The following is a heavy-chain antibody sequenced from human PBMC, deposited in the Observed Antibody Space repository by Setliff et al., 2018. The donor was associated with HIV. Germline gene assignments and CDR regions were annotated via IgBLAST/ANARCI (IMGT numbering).Heavy chain of an antibody. V-gene: IGHV4-34*01. J-gene: IGHJ4*02. CDR3: ARDPHYFDRSGYFSWFYFDF. CDR1: GDSFGGSY. Sequence: PSETLSLTCAVYGDSFGGSYWSWIRQSPGTGLEWIGEVNHNGGTNYNPSLKSRVVVSVDRSKNQFSLKLISVTAADTAVYYCARDPHYFDRSGYFSWFYFDFWGQGKLVTVSS. D-gene: IGHD3-22*01. CDR2: VNHNGGT.